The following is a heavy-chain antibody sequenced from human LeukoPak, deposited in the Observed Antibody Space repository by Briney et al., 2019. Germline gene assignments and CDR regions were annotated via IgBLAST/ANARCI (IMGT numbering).Heavy chain of an antibody. V-gene: IGHV1-2*02. Sequence: ASVKVSCKASGYTFTSYGISWVRQAPGQGLEWMGWINPNSGGTNYAQKFQGRVTMTRDTSISTAYMELSRLRSDDTAVYYCARSTYDYYDSSGYPFDYWGQGTLVTVSS. J-gene: IGHJ4*02. CDR3: ARSTYDYYDSSGYPFDY. CDR2: INPNSGGT. D-gene: IGHD3-22*01. CDR1: GYTFTSYG.